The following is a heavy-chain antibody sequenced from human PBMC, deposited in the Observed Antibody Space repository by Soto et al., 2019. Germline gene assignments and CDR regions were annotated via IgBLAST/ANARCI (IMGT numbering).Heavy chain of an antibody. CDR3: ARHHSIAAAGIDY. V-gene: IGHV4-59*08. CDR2: LYYSGST. CDR1: GCSLSNYY. Sequence: SETLSLTCTVSGCSLSNYYWSWIRQPPGKGLEWIGYLYYSGSTNYNPSLKSRVTISVDTSKNQFSLKLSSVTAADTAVYYCARHHSIAAAGIDYWGQGTLVTVS. J-gene: IGHJ4*02. D-gene: IGHD6-13*01.